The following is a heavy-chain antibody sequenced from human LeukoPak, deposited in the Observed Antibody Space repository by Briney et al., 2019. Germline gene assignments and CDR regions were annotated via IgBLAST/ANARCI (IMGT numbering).Heavy chain of an antibody. V-gene: IGHV3-53*01. CDR3: ARDNGAGYYYYLDV. CDR1: GFKVSSRY. D-gene: IGHD6-19*01. Sequence: GGSLRLSCAASGFKVSSRYMSWVRQAPGRGLEWVSFIYSGGRTYYADYVKGRFIIYRDNLKNTVFLQVNSLRVEDTAVYYCARDNGAGYYYYLDVWGKGTTVTVSS. CDR2: IYSGGRT. J-gene: IGHJ6*03.